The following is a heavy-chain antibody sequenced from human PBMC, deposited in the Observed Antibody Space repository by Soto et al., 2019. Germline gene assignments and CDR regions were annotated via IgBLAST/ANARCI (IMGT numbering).Heavy chain of an antibody. CDR3: ARRRYSSGWYYYYGMDV. D-gene: IGHD6-19*01. J-gene: IGHJ6*02. Sequence: SETLSLTCTVSGGSISSSSYYWGWIRQPPGKGLEWIGSIYYSGSTYYNPSLKSRVTISVDTSKNQFSLKLSSVTAADTAVYYCARRRYSSGWYYYYGMDVWGQGTTVTVPS. V-gene: IGHV4-39*01. CDR2: IYYSGST. CDR1: GGSISSSSYY.